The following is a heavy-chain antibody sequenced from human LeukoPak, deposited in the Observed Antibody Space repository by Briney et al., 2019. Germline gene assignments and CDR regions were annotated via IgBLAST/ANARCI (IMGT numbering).Heavy chain of an antibody. CDR2: NTDSNST. CDR3: LKGVCSSGCSGNY. CDR1: TITVSDIH. Sequence: PGGSLSRSASASTITVSDIHMERLRQAPGDGLKCVSVNTDSNSTNAGAPVKGRFTSSKDNCKKTLYVQMNSLRVADTELYFCLKGVCSSGCSGNYWGQGTRVIVSS. D-gene: IGHD6-19*01. V-gene: IGHV3-66*01. J-gene: IGHJ4*02.